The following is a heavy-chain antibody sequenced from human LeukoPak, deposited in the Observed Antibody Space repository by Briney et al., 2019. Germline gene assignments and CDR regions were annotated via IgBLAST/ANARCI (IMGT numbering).Heavy chain of an antibody. CDR2: ISYDESNK. D-gene: IGHD3-3*01. Sequence: GGSLRLSCAASGFTFSSSAMHWVRQAPGKGLEWVAVISYDESNKYYADSVKGRFTISRVNSKNTLYLQMNSLRAEDTAVYYCARGTDTKPFWSGYWVDVWGQGTTVTVSS. CDR3: ARGTDTKPFWSGYWVDV. CDR1: GFTFSSSA. V-gene: IGHV3-30*03. J-gene: IGHJ6*02.